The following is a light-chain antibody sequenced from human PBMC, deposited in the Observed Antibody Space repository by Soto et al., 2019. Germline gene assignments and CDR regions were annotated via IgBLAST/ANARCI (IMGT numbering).Light chain of an antibody. CDR1: QAISSY. CDR2: AAS. Sequence: DIQLTQSPSFLSSSVGDRVTITCRASQAISSYLAWFQQRPGKDPKVLIYAASTLQSWVPSRFSGSASGTEFTLTICSLQPEDFATYFCQQLNSYPWTFGKGTKVEIK. J-gene: IGKJ1*01. V-gene: IGKV1-9*01. CDR3: QQLNSYPWT.